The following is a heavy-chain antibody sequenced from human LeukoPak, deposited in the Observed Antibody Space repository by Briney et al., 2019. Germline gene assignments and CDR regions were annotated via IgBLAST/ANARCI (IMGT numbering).Heavy chain of an antibody. Sequence: GGSLRLSCAASGFTLRSYAMSWVRQAPGKGLEWVSAISGSGGSTYYADSVKGRFTISRDNSKNTLYLQMNSLRAEDTAVYYCARSYSSGPFDLWGQGTLVIASS. J-gene: IGHJ4*02. CDR2: ISGSGGST. CDR1: GFTLRSYA. CDR3: ARSYSSGPFDL. V-gene: IGHV3-23*01. D-gene: IGHD6-19*01.